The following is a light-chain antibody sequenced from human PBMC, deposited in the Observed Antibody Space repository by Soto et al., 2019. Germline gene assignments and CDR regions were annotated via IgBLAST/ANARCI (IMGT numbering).Light chain of an antibody. Sequence: DIQMTQSPSSLSASVGDRVTITCRASQSITTYLNWYRQKPGKAPKLLIYAASSLQSGVPSRFSGSGAETEFTLSICSLQPEDFATYFCQQIYNAPLTFGGGTKVDIK. CDR1: QSITTY. CDR3: QQIYNAPLT. V-gene: IGKV1-39*01. CDR2: AAS. J-gene: IGKJ4*01.